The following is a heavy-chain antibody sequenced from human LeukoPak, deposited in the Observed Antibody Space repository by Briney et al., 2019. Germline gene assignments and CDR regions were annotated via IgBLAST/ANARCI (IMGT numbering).Heavy chain of an antibody. CDR1: GFTFSSYA. D-gene: IGHD6-19*01. CDR3: ARINLAVAEYYFDY. CDR2: ISYDGSNK. V-gene: IGHV3-30*04. J-gene: IGHJ4*02. Sequence: GGSLRLSCAASGFTFSSYAMHWVRQAPGKGVEWVAVISYDGSNKYYADSVKGRFTISRDNSKNTLYLQMNSLRAEDTAVYYCARINLAVAEYYFDYWGQGTLVTVSS.